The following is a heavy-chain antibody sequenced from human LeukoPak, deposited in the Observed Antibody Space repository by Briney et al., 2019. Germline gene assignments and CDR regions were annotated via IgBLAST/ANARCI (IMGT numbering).Heavy chain of an antibody. CDR1: GGTFSSYA. V-gene: IGHV1-69*13. CDR2: IIPIFGTA. J-gene: IGHJ1*01. CDR3: ASVSEMATDGYFQH. D-gene: IGHD5-24*01. Sequence: SVKVSCKASGGTFSSYAVSWVRQAPGQGLEWMGGIIPIFGTANYAQKFQGRVTITADESTSTAYMELSSLRSEDTAVYYCASVSEMATDGYFQHWGQGTLVTVSS.